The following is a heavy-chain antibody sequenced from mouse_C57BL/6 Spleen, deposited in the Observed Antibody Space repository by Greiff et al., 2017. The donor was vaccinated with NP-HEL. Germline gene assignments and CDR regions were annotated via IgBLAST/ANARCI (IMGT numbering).Heavy chain of an antibody. CDR3: ARDYGSSDWYFDV. D-gene: IGHD1-1*01. V-gene: IGHV1-61*01. CDR2: IYPSASET. CDR1: GYTFTSYW. Sequence: QVQLQQPGAELVRPGSSVKLSCKASGYTFTSYWMDWVKQRPGQGLEWIGNIYPSASETHYNQKFKDKATLTVDKSSSTAYMQLSSLTSEDSAVYYCARDYGSSDWYFDVWGTGTTVTVSS. J-gene: IGHJ1*03.